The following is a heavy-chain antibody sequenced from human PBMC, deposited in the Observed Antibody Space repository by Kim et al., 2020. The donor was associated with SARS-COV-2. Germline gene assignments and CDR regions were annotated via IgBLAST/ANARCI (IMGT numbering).Heavy chain of an antibody. CDR2: IRSKANNYAT. Sequence: GGSLRLSCAASGFTFSGSPVHWVRQASGKGLEWVGRIRSKANNYATAYAASVKGRFTISRDDSKNTAYLQMNSLKTEDTAVYYCTTPPTEQLDPFWGQGTLVTVSS. D-gene: IGHD6-13*01. V-gene: IGHV3-73*01. J-gene: IGHJ4*02. CDR3: TTPPTEQLDPF. CDR1: GFTFSGSP.